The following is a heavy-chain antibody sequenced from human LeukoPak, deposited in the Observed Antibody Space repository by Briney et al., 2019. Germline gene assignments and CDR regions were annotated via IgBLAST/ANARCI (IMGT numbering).Heavy chain of an antibody. CDR3: ARGFLGDYFGSGSYYVFDY. CDR2: FYTSGSN. CDR1: GGSISSYY. Sequence: SETLSLTCTASGGSISSYYWSWIRQPAGKGLEGSGRFYTSGSNKYNPSLKSRSTMSEDTSKNHFSLNLSSVTAADTAVYYCARGFLGDYFGSGSYYVFDYWGQGTLVTVSS. D-gene: IGHD3-10*01. V-gene: IGHV4-4*07. J-gene: IGHJ4*02.